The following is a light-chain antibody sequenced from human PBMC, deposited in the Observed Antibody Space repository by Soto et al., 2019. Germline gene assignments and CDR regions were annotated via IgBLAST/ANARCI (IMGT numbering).Light chain of an antibody. J-gene: IGLJ2*01. CDR2: GDI. Sequence: QSVLTQPPSVSGAPGQRVTISCTGSSSNIGSHYGVHWYQQLPGTVPKLLIYGDINRPSGVPDRFSGSKSGTSASLAITGLRAVDEADYYCQTYDSSLSGVIFGGWTKLTVL. CDR1: SSNIGSHYG. CDR3: QTYDSSLSGVI. V-gene: IGLV1-40*01.